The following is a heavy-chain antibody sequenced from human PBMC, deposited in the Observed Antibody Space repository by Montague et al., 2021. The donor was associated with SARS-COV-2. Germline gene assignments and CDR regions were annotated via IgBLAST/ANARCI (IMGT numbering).Heavy chain of an antibody. CDR2: PSTSVST. D-gene: IGHD1-1*01. J-gene: IGHJ5*01. CDR3: AGDASSANSPDNFWFDS. CDR1: GGSITTYC. V-gene: IGHV4-4*07. Sequence: SETLSLTCSVSGGSITTYCWRWVWQPPSQGLEWIWLPSTSVSTNYNPSLNSRVPMSLDTSKNQVTLNLGSVTATDTADYYCAGDASSANSPDNFWFDSWGQGTLVTVSS.